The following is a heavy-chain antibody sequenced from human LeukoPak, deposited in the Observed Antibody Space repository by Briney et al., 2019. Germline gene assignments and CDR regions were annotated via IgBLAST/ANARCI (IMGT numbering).Heavy chain of an antibody. Sequence: ASVKVSCKASGGTFSSYAISWVRQAPGQGLEWMGWISAYNGNTNYAQKLQGRVTMTTDTSTSTAYIELRSLRSDDTAVYYCARGKTTWIQLWGPFDIWGQGMMVTVSS. CDR2: ISAYNGNT. D-gene: IGHD5-18*01. V-gene: IGHV1-18*01. J-gene: IGHJ3*02. CDR3: ARGKTTWIQLWGPFDI. CDR1: GGTFSSYA.